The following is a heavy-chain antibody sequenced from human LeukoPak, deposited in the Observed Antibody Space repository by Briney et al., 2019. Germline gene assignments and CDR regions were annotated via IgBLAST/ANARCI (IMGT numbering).Heavy chain of an antibody. D-gene: IGHD6-13*01. V-gene: IGHV3-7*02. CDR2: IKQDGGEK. CDR1: GFTFSSYW. CDR3: ATYSSSWGRIDY. Sequence: GSLRLSCAASGFTFSSYWMSWVRQAPGKGLEWVASIKQDGGEKDYVDSVKGRFTISRDNAKNSLYLQMNSLRAEDTAVYYCATYSSSWGRIDYWGQGTLVTVSS. J-gene: IGHJ4*02.